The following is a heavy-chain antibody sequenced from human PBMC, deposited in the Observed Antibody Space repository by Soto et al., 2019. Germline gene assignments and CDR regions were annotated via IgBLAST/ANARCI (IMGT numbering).Heavy chain of an antibody. CDR1: GYTFTSYG. V-gene: IGHV1-18*01. J-gene: IGHJ5*02. D-gene: IGHD2-15*01. Sequence: QVQLVQSGAEVKKPGASVKVSCKASGYTFTSYGISWVRQAPGQGLEWMGWISAYNGNTNYAQKLQGRVTMTTDTSTSTAYMELTSLRSDDTAVYYCARDYQDIVVVVAATHPSGWFDPWGQGTLVTVSS. CDR2: ISAYNGNT. CDR3: ARDYQDIVVVVAATHPSGWFDP.